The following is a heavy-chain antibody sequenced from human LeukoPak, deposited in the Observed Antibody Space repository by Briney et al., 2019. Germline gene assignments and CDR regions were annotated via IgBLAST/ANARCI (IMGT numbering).Heavy chain of an antibody. CDR1: GYTFTGYY. CDR2: INPNSGGT. D-gene: IGHD3-10*01. CDR3: ANTYALGNYYKGGFDP. Sequence: ASVKVSCKASGYTFTGYYMHWVRQAPGQGLEWMGWINPNSGGTNYAQNFQGRVTMTRDTSIRTVYMELSRLRSDDTAVYYCANTYALGNYYKGGFDPWGQGTLVTVSS. J-gene: IGHJ5*02. V-gene: IGHV1-2*02.